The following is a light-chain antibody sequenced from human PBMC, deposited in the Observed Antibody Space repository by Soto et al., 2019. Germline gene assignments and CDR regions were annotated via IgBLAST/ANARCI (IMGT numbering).Light chain of an antibody. V-gene: IGKV3-15*01. CDR3: QQYNNWPPTWT. J-gene: IGKJ1*01. CDR1: QTIGSN. Sequence: EIVMTQSPVTLSVSPGERATLSCRASQTIGSNLAWYQQKHGQPPRLLIYDASTRATDVPARFTGSGSATEFTLTISSLQSEDFALYHCQQYNNWPPTWTFGQGTKVDIK. CDR2: DAS.